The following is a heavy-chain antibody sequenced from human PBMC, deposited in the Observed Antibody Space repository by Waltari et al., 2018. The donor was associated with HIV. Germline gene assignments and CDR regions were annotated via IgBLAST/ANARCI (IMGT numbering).Heavy chain of an antibody. CDR2: MFYSGRT. Sequence: QLQLQESGPGLVKPSETLSLICSISGGAINSTSYYWGWIRQPPGKGLEWIGSMFYSGRTYYNPSLKSRVTISVDTSKNQFSLKLSSVTAADTALYYCARQAYYYGSGSANWFDPWGQGTLVTVSS. CDR1: GGAINSTSYY. CDR3: ARQAYYYGSGSANWFDP. J-gene: IGHJ5*02. D-gene: IGHD3-10*01. V-gene: IGHV4-39*01.